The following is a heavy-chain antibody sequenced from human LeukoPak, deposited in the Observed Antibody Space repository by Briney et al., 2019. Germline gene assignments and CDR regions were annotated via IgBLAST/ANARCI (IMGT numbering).Heavy chain of an antibody. V-gene: IGHV3-23*01. CDR1: GFTFSSYA. Sequence: GGSLRLSCAASGFTFSSYAMSWVRQAPGKGLEWVSAISGSGGSTYYADSVKGRFTISRDNSKNTLYLQMNSLRAEDTAVYYCAKDLSMIVVADIDYWGQGTLVTVSS. D-gene: IGHD3-22*01. J-gene: IGHJ4*02. CDR3: AKDLSMIVVADIDY. CDR2: ISGSGGST.